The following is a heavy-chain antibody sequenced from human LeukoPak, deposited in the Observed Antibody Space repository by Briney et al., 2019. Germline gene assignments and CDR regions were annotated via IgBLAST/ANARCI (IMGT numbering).Heavy chain of an antibody. D-gene: IGHD3-22*01. CDR3: ARDARVYDRSGYYYSHFDY. CDR2: IYSGGST. J-gene: IGHJ4*02. CDR1: GFTFSSNY. V-gene: IGHV3-66*02. Sequence: GGSLRLSCAASGFTFSSNYMSWVRQAPGKGLEWVSVIYSGGSTYYADSVKGRFTISRDNSKNTLYLQMNSLRAEDTAVYYCARDARVYDRSGYYYSHFDYWGQGTLVTVSS.